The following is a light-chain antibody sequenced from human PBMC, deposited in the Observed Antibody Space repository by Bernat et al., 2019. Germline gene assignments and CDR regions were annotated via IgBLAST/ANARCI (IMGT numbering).Light chain of an antibody. V-gene: IGKV1-9*01. CDR2: GAS. J-gene: IGKJ5*01. Sequence: DIQLTQSPPFLSASVGDRVTITCRASQVIGIYLAWYQQKPGKAPNLLIYGASTLETGVPSRFSGSGSGTVFTLTISSLQPEDVATYYCQHLDNYPFTFGQGTRLEI. CDR1: QVIGIY. CDR3: QHLDNYPFT.